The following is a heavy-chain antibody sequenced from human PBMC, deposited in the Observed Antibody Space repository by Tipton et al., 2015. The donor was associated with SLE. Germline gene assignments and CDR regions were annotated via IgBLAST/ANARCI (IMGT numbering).Heavy chain of an antibody. Sequence: LRLSCTVSGGSISSSSNFWGWIRQPPGKGLEWIGTVYYSGSTYYNPSLESRVTISLDTSKNQFSLKLSSVTAADTAVYYCARHDGWSEYNYMDVWGKGTTVTVSS. CDR1: GGSISSSSNF. D-gene: IGHD6-19*01. V-gene: IGHV4-39*01. CDR3: ARHDGWSEYNYMDV. J-gene: IGHJ6*03. CDR2: VYYSGST.